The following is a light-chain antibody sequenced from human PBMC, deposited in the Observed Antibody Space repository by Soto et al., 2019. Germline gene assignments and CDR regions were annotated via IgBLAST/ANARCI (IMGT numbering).Light chain of an antibody. Sequence: DIQMTQSPSSVSASVGDRVTITCQASQGISRSLAWYQQKPGKAPKLLIYSASSLQSGVPSRFSGSGGGTDFTLSISGLEPEDSAVYYCQQFDDSVTFGQGTRLEIK. J-gene: IGKJ5*01. CDR1: QGISRS. CDR3: QQFDDSVT. V-gene: IGKV1-12*01. CDR2: SAS.